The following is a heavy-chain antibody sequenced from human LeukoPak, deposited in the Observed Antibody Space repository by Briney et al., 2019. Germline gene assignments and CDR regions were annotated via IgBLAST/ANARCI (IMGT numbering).Heavy chain of an antibody. Sequence: GGSLRLSCAASGFTVSSNYMSWVRQAPGKGLEWVSVIYSGGSTYYADSVKGRFTISRDNSKNTLYLQMNSLRAEDTAVYYCARWADGYSSSGFDPWGQGTLVTVSS. CDR1: GFTVSSNY. D-gene: IGHD6-13*01. V-gene: IGHV3-53*01. CDR3: ARWADGYSSSGFDP. J-gene: IGHJ5*02. CDR2: IYSGGST.